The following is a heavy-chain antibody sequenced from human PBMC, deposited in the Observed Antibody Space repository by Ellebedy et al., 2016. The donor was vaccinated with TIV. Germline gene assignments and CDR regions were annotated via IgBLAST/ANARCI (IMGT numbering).Heavy chain of an antibody. CDR1: GGSISSSNW. CDR3: ARDLVEYYDFWSGYPVYYFDS. CDR2: IYHSGNT. Sequence: SCAVSGGSISSSNWWSWVRQPPGKGLEWIGEIYHSGNTNYNPSLKSRVTISVDKSKNQFSLKLTSVTAADTAVYYCARDLVEYYDFWSGYPVYYFDSWGQGTLVTVSS. J-gene: IGHJ4*02. D-gene: IGHD3-3*01. V-gene: IGHV4-4*02.